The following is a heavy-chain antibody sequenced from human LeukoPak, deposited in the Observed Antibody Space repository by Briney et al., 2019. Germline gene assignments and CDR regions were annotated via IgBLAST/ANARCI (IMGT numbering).Heavy chain of an antibody. V-gene: IGHV3-21*01. CDR1: GFTFSSYS. CDR3: ARVAERRDRGWFDL. CDR2: ISSGGSYK. D-gene: IGHD1-26*01. Sequence: GGSLRLSCTASGFTFSSYSMIWVRLTPGKGLEWVPAISSGGSYKAYADSVKGRFTISRDNGKNSVYLQMNSLRTEDTAVYYCARVAERRDRGWFDLWGQGTLVTVSS. J-gene: IGHJ5*02.